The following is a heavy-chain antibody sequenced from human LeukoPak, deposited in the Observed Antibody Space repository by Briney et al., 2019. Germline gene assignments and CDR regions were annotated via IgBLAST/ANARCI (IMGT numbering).Heavy chain of an antibody. J-gene: IGHJ4*02. CDR3: AKLFGDSGGDY. Sequence: GGSLRLSCAASGFTFSSYAMTWVRQAPGEELEWVAVISYDGSNKYYADSVKGRFTISRDNSKNTLYLQMNSLRAEDTAVYYCAKLFGDSGGDYWGQGTLVTVSS. CDR1: GFTFSSYA. CDR2: ISYDGSNK. V-gene: IGHV3-30*18. D-gene: IGHD3-10*01.